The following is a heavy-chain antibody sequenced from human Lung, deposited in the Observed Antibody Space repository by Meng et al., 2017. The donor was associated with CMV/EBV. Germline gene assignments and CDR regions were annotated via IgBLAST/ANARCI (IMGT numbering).Heavy chain of an antibody. CDR1: GFTFSSYW. J-gene: IGHJ6*02. CDR2: IDQDGTEV. Sequence: GEXXKISCAASGFTFSSYWMTWVRRSPGRGLEWVANIDQDGTEVVYVDSVKGRFSISRDNAKNALHLQMNSLRAEDTAVYYCARERGSGGYCSTTTCSKGYYYYYGMDVXDQGXTVTVSS. D-gene: IGHD2-2*01. V-gene: IGHV3-7*01. CDR3: ARERGSGGYCSTTTCSKGYYYYYGMDV.